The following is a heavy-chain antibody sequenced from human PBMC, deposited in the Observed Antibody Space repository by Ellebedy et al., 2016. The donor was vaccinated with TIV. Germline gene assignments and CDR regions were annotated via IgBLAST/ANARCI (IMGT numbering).Heavy chain of an antibody. D-gene: IGHD3-9*01. J-gene: IGHJ6*02. CDR1: GFTFSNYA. CDR2: ISDDGFST. Sequence: GESLKISCAASGFTFSNYAMSWVRQAPGKGLEWVSGISDDGFSTYNADSVKGRFTISRDNSNNTLYLQMNNLRGEDAAVYYCGRAREPGYFAYYYYGMDVWGQGTTVTVSS. V-gene: IGHV3-23*01. CDR3: GRAREPGYFAYYYYGMDV.